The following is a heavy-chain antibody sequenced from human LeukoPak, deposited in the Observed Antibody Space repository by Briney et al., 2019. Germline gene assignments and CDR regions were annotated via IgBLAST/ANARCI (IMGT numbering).Heavy chain of an antibody. CDR1: GGSISSYY. CDR3: ARVPGRFRERLVGSGNYFDY. Sequence: SETLSLTCTVSGGSISSYYWGWIRQPPGKGLEWIGTINYSGRTYYNPPLKSRVTISVDTSKNQFSLNLSSVTAADTAVYYCARVPGRFRERLVGSGNYFDYWGQGALVTVSS. CDR2: INYSGRT. J-gene: IGHJ4*02. D-gene: IGHD3-9*01. V-gene: IGHV4-59*08.